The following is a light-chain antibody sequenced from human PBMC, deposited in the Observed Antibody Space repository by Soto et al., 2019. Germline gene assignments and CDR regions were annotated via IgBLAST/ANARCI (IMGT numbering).Light chain of an antibody. CDR1: QGISSY. V-gene: IGKV1-9*01. CDR2: VAS. Sequence: DIQLTPSPSFLSASVGDRVTITCRASQGISSYLAWYQQNPGQAPKLLIYVASTLQSGVPSRFSGSGSGTEFTLTISSLQPEDFATYYCQHDNNYPLTFGGGTKVEIK. J-gene: IGKJ4*01. CDR3: QHDNNYPLT.